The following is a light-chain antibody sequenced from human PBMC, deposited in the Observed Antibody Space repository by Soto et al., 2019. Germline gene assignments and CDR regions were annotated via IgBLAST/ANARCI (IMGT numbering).Light chain of an antibody. Sequence: ILLTQSPSSLSASVGDRVTITCRASQGIDSSFAWYQQKPGKAPKLLIYAASSLQSGVPSRFSGSGSGTDFTLTIRSLQTEDFATYYCKQLHDYPITFGQGTRLEI. CDR2: AAS. J-gene: IGKJ5*01. CDR3: KQLHDYPIT. V-gene: IGKV1-9*01. CDR1: QGIDSS.